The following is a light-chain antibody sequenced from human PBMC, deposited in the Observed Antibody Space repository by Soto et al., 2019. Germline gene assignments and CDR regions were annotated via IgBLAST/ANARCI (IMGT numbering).Light chain of an antibody. Sequence: SYELTQPPSVSVAPGKTARITCGGNNIGSKSLHWYQQKPGQAPVLVIYYDSDRPSGIPERFSGSNSGNTATLTISRVEAGDEADYYCQVWDSSSDRVVFGGGTKLTVL. J-gene: IGLJ2*01. CDR2: YDS. CDR1: NIGSKS. V-gene: IGLV3-21*04. CDR3: QVWDSSSDRVV.